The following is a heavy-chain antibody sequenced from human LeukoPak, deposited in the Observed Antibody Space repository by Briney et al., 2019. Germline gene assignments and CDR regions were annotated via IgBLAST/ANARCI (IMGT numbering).Heavy chain of an antibody. Sequence: GGSLRLSCAASGFTFGNYAMSWVRRAPGKGLEWVSGISGSGGSTYYADSVKGRFTISRDNSKNTLYLQMNSLRAEDTAVYYCAKDGAYSSSWYVAEYFQHWGQGTLVTVSS. J-gene: IGHJ1*01. CDR2: ISGSGGST. D-gene: IGHD6-13*01. CDR3: AKDGAYSSSWYVAEYFQH. CDR1: GFTFGNYA. V-gene: IGHV3-23*01.